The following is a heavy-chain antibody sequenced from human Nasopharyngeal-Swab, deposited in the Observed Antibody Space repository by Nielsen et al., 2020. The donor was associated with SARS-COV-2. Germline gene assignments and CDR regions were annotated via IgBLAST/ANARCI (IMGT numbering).Heavy chain of an antibody. V-gene: IGHV2-5*02. Sequence: PGKALEWLALIYWDDDRRYSPSLKSRLTITKDTSKNRVVLTMTNMDPVDTATYYCAHSADYDILTGPWGQGTLVTSPQ. D-gene: IGHD3-9*01. CDR3: AHSADYDILTGP. CDR2: IYWDDDR. J-gene: IGHJ5*02.